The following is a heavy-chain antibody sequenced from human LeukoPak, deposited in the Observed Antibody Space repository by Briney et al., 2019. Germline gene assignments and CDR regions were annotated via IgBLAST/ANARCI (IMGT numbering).Heavy chain of an antibody. V-gene: IGHV4-59*08. Sequence: SETLSLTCTVSGDSIISYYWSWIRQSPEKGLEWIGYIQSSGPTNYHSSLKSRITMSVDTSKNQFSLKVTSVTAADTAVYYCARQNSDYPYYFDYWGQGALVTVSS. CDR3: ARQNSDYPYYFDY. D-gene: IGHD3-22*01. J-gene: IGHJ4*02. CDR2: IQSSGPT. CDR1: GDSIISYY.